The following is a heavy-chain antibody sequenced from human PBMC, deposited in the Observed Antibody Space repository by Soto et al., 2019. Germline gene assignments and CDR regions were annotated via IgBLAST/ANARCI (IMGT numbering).Heavy chain of an antibody. CDR2: IKSKTDGGTI. CDR1: GFTFSNAW. D-gene: IGHD1-1*01. J-gene: IGHJ4*02. Sequence: GGSMRLSCAACGFTFSNAWMSWVRQAPGKGLEWVGRIKSKTDGGTIDYAAPVKGRFTISRDDSKNTLYLQMNSLKPEDTAAYYCSHDTAPDYWAQGTLVTVSS. V-gene: IGHV3-15*01. CDR3: SHDTAPDY.